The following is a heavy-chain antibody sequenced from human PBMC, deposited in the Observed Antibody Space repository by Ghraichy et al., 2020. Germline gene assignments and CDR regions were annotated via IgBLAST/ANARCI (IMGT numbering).Heavy chain of an antibody. V-gene: IGHV1-2*04. J-gene: IGHJ3*01. Sequence: ASVKVSCKASGYPFTGYYMHWVRQAPGQGLEWMGWINTNSGDTKNAQKFQGWVTMTRDTSVSTVYMELSRLRSDDTAVYYCAREGMVAHVAAATHIGAFDLWGQGTIIAVSS. D-gene: IGHD2-2*01. CDR2: INTNSGDT. CDR1: GYPFTGYY. CDR3: AREGMVAHVAAATHIGAFDL.